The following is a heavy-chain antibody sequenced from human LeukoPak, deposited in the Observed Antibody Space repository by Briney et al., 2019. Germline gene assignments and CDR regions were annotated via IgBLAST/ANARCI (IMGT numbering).Heavy chain of an antibody. CDR3: ARNPVEYSSSSPYYFDY. D-gene: IGHD6-6*01. CDR2: ISSSSSYI. V-gene: IGHV3-21*01. Sequence: NGVRXAXGKGLERVSSISSSSSYINYADSVKGGFTISRDNANNSLYLQMNSLRAEDTAVYYCARNPVEYSSSSPYYFDYWGQGILVTVSS. J-gene: IGHJ4*02.